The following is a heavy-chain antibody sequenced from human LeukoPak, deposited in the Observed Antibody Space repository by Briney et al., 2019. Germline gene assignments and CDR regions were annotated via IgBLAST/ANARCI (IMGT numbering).Heavy chain of an antibody. D-gene: IGHD3-22*01. Sequence: GRSLRLSCAASGFTFRSYGMHWVRQAPGKRLEWVAVISYEGSNKYYAYSLKGQFTVSRNNSKNTLYLQMNSLRAEGTAVYYCAKDLRYDSSGYPTHYYYYGMDVWGQGTTVTVSS. CDR3: AKDLRYDSSGYPTHYYYYGMDV. J-gene: IGHJ6*02. CDR2: ISYEGSNK. V-gene: IGHV3-30*18. CDR1: GFTFRSYG.